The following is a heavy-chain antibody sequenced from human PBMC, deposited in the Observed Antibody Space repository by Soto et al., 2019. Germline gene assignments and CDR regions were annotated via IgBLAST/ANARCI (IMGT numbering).Heavy chain of an antibody. V-gene: IGHV4-39*01. CDR2: IYYSGST. J-gene: IGHJ4*02. Sequence: PSETLSLTCTVSGGSISSSSYYWGWIRQPPGKGLEWIGSIYYSGSTYYNPSLKSRVTISVDTSKNQFSLKLSSVTAADTAVYYCARQKYHSSGPRPYWGQGTLVTVPS. CDR1: GGSISSSSYY. D-gene: IGHD3-22*01. CDR3: ARQKYHSSGPRPY.